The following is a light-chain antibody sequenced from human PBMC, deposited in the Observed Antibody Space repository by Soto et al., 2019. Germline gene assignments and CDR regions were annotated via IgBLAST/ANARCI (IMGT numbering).Light chain of an antibody. Sequence: DIQITQPTSALSGSVGDRVTIACRASQTISSWLAWYQQKPGKAPKLLIYKASTLKGGVPSRFSGSGSGTEFTLTVSSLQPEDFATYYCQQYDSYPLTFGGGTKVDIK. CDR2: KAS. CDR1: QTISSW. J-gene: IGKJ4*01. CDR3: QQYDSYPLT. V-gene: IGKV1-5*03.